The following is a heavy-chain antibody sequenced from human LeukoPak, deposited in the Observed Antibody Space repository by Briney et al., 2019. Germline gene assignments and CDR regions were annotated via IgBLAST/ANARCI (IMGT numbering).Heavy chain of an antibody. J-gene: IGHJ5*02. CDR3: AGGLGSYYNNWFDP. CDR2: VYTSGST. D-gene: IGHD3-10*01. V-gene: IGHV4-4*09. Sequence: PSETLSLTCTVSGGSISGGYWSWIRQPPGRGLEWIGYVYTSGSTNYNPSLKSRVTISVDTSKSQFALKLSSVTAADTAVYYCAGGLGSYYNNWFDPWGQGTLVTVSS. CDR1: GGSISGGY.